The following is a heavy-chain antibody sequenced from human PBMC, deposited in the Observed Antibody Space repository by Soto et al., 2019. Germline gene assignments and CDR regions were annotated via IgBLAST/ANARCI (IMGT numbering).Heavy chain of an antibody. CDR3: AKDVAIVVVPAAIGPAGGMDV. CDR2: ISWDGGST. Sequence: GGSLRLSCAASGFTFDDYTMHWVRQAPGKGLEWVSLISWDGGSTYYADSVKGRFTISRDNSKNSLYLQMNSLRTEDTDLYYCAKDVAIVVVPAAIGPAGGMDVWGQGTTVPPPQ. V-gene: IGHV3-43*01. CDR1: GFTFDDYT. J-gene: IGHJ6*01. D-gene: IGHD2-2*02.